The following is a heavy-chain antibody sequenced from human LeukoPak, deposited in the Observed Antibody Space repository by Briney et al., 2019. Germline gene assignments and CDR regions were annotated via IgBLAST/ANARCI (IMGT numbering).Heavy chain of an antibody. CDR2: IIPILGIA. J-gene: IGHJ4*02. V-gene: IGHV1-69*04. Sequence: ASVKVSCKASGYTFTSYGISWVRQAPGQGLEWMGRIIPILGIANYAQKFQGRVTITADKSTSTAYMELSSLRSEDTAVYYCANGSPAAGTDYWGQGTLVTVSS. CDR3: ANGSPAAGTDY. CDR1: GYTFTSYG. D-gene: IGHD6-13*01.